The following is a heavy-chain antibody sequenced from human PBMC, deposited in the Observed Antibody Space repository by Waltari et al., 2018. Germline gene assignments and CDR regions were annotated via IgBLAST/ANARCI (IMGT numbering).Heavy chain of an antibody. D-gene: IGHD6-19*01. Sequence: QVQLQQWGAGLLKPSETLSLTCAVHGGSFSGYYWSWSRPPPGKGLEWIGEIHHSGSTNYNPSLKSRVTISVDTSKNQFSLKLSSVTAADTAVYYCARGGSSGWYAEYFQHWGQGTLVTVSS. CDR3: ARGGSSGWYAEYFQH. CDR2: IHHSGST. J-gene: IGHJ1*01. V-gene: IGHV4-34*01. CDR1: GGSFSGYY.